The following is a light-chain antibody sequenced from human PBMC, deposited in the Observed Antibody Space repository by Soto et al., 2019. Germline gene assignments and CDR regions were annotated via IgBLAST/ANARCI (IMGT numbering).Light chain of an antibody. CDR1: QNIYNN. Sequence: IVMTQSPATLSVSPGERATLSCRASQNIYNNIAWYQHRPGQAPRLLIYRASTRATGVPARFSGSGFETEYTPTISSLQSEDFAIYSCLQYHNLWAFGQGTKVDIK. CDR2: RAS. J-gene: IGKJ1*01. CDR3: LQYHNLWA. V-gene: IGKV3-15*01.